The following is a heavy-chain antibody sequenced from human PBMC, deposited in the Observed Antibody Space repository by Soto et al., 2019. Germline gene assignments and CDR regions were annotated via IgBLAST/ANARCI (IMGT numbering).Heavy chain of an antibody. Sequence: SETLSLTCAVYGGSFSGYYWSWIRQPPGKGLEWIGEINHSGSTNYNPSLKSRVTISVDTSKNQFSLKLSSVTAADTAVYYCARVGRCSGGSCYSEWGLIDYWGQGTLVTVSS. CDR3: ARVGRCSGGSCYSEWGLIDY. J-gene: IGHJ4*02. V-gene: IGHV4-34*01. D-gene: IGHD2-15*01. CDR1: GGSFSGYY. CDR2: INHSGST.